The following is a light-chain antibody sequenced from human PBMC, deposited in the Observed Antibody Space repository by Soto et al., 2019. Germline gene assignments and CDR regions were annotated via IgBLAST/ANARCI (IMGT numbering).Light chain of an antibody. CDR1: QSISQW. CDR3: QQYNGYSWT. J-gene: IGKJ1*01. CDR2: DAS. V-gene: IGKV1-5*01. Sequence: DIQMTQSPSTLSASVGDRVAITCRASQSISQWVAWYQQKPGRAPELLIYDASKLKSGVPSRFSGSGSGTEFSLTITSLQPDDSAMYYCQQYNGYSWTFGQGTKVDNK.